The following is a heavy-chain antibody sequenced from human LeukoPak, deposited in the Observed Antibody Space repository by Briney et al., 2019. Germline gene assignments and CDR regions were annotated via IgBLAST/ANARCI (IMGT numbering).Heavy chain of an antibody. CDR2: INPNSGGT. J-gene: IGHJ4*02. Sequence: GASVKVSCKASGGTFSSYAISWVRQAPGQGLEWMGWINPNSGGTNYAQKFQGRVTMTRDTSISTAYMELSRLRSDDTAVYYCARDPDYDYVWGSYRPYFALGYWGQGTLVTVAS. V-gene: IGHV1-2*02. D-gene: IGHD3-16*02. CDR3: ARDPDYDYVWGSYRPYFALGY. CDR1: GGTFSSYA.